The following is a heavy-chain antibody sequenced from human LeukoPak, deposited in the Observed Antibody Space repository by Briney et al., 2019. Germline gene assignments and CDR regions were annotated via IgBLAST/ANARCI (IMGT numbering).Heavy chain of an antibody. CDR3: ARPSVDGSGSYPY. J-gene: IGHJ4*02. Sequence: GESLKISCKSSGYSFTSYWISWLRQMPGKGLEWMGRIDPSDSYTNYSPSFQGHVTISADKSISTAYLQWSSLEASDTAMFYCARPSVDGSGSYPYWGQGTLVTVSS. V-gene: IGHV5-10-1*01. D-gene: IGHD3-10*01. CDR1: GYSFTSYW. CDR2: IDPSDSYT.